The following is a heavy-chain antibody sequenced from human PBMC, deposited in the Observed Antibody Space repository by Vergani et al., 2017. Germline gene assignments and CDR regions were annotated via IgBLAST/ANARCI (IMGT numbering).Heavy chain of an antibody. CDR2: IIPIFGIA. V-gene: IGHV1-69*17. CDR3: ARDPAAGTLSRGNY. Sequence: QVQLVQSGAEVKKPGASVKVSCKASGYTFTSYYMHWGRQAPGQGLEWMGGIIPIFGIANYAQKFQGRVTITADKSTSTAYMELSSLRSEDTAVYYCARDPAAGTLSRGNYWGQGTLVTVSS. J-gene: IGHJ4*02. CDR1: GYTFTSYY. D-gene: IGHD6-13*01.